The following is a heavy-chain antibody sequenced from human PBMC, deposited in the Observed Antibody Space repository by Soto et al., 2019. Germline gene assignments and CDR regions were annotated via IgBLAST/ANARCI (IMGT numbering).Heavy chain of an antibody. D-gene: IGHD3-22*01. V-gene: IGHV3-30*18. CDR1: GFTFSSYA. CDR3: AKDLYYYHSSLDDY. J-gene: IGHJ4*02. Sequence: QVQLVESGGGVVQPGRSLRLSCAASGFTFSSYAMHWVRQAPGKGLELVAVISNDGSNKFYADSVKGRFTISRDNARNTLHLQMNTLRAEDTAVYYCAKDLYYYHSSLDDYWGQGTLVTVSS. CDR2: ISNDGSNK.